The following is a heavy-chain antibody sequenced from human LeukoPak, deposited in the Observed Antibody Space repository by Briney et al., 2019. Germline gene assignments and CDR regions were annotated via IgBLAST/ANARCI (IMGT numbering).Heavy chain of an antibody. Sequence: SETLSLTCAVYGGSFSGYYWSWIRQPPGKGLEWIGEINHSGSTNYNPSLKSRVTISVDTSKNQFSLKLSSVTAADTAVYYCARGDTMDYWGQGTLVTVSP. CDR2: INHSGST. CDR3: ARGDTMDY. J-gene: IGHJ4*02. CDR1: GGSFSGYY. D-gene: IGHD3-10*01. V-gene: IGHV4-34*01.